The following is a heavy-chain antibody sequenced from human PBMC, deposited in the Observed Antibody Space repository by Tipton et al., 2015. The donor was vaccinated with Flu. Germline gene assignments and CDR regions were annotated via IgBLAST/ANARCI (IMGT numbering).Heavy chain of an antibody. CDR2: IYYSGST. V-gene: IGHV4-59*01. CDR3: ARLVIAAAGNYGMDV. CDR1: GGSISSYY. J-gene: IGHJ6*02. Sequence: LRLSCTVSGGSISSYYWSWIRQPPGKGLEWIGYIYYSGSTNYNPSLKSRVTISVDTSKNQFSLKLSSVTAADTAVYYCARLVIAAAGNYGMDVWGQGTTVTVSS. D-gene: IGHD6-13*01.